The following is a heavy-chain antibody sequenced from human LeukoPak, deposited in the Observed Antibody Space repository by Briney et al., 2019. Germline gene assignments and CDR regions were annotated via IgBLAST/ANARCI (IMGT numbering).Heavy chain of an antibody. Sequence: SETLSLTCTVSGGSIGNSSYYWGWIRQPPGKGLEWIGSIYDSGTTYFNPSLKSRVTISVDTSKNQFSLKLSSVTAADTAVHYCARHRGGVVVAATRYDAFDIWGQGTMVTVSS. CDR2: IYDSGTT. CDR1: GGSIGNSSYY. V-gene: IGHV4-39*01. J-gene: IGHJ3*02. D-gene: IGHD2-15*01. CDR3: ARHRGGVVVAATRYDAFDI.